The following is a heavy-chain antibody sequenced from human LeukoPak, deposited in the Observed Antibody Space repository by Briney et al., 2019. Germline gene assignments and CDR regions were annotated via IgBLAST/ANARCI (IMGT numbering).Heavy chain of an antibody. V-gene: IGHV3-48*04. CDR2: ISRSSSNI. CDR1: GFTFSSYS. CDR3: ARSSGYSSSWYDY. J-gene: IGHJ4*02. Sequence: GGSLRLSCAASGFTFSSYSMNWVRQAPGKGLEWVSYISRSSSNIYYADSVKGRFTISRDNAKNSLYLQMNSLRAEDMAVYYCARSSGYSSSWYDYWGQGTLVTVSS. D-gene: IGHD6-13*01.